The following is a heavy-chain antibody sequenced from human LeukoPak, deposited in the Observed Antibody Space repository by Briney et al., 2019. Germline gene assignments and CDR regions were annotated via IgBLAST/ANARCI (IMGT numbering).Heavy chain of an antibody. Sequence: GGSLTLSCAASGFTFSSYAMSWARHARGKGVEWVSAISGSGDSTYYADSVKGLFTISRDNSKNTLYLQMNSLRAEDTAVYYCAKDSWSGVIVPHWYYYYGMDVWGKGTTVTVSS. J-gene: IGHJ6*04. D-gene: IGHD3-16*02. CDR2: ISGSGDST. CDR3: AKDSWSGVIVPHWYYYYGMDV. V-gene: IGHV3-23*01. CDR1: GFTFSSYA.